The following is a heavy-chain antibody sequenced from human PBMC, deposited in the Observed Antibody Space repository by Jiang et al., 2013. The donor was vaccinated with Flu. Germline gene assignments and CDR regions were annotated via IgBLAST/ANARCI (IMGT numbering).Heavy chain of an antibody. J-gene: IGHJ3*02. V-gene: IGHV4-59*01. Sequence: GPGLVKPSETLSFTCTVSGGSISSYYWSWIRQPPGKGLEWIGYIYYSGSTNYNPSLKSRVTISVDTSKNQFSLKLSSVTAADTAVYYCARARTYYYAESGELELFDIWGQGTMVTVSS. CDR2: IYYSGST. D-gene: IGHD3-10*01. CDR3: ARARTYYYAESGELELFDI. CDR1: GGSISSYY.